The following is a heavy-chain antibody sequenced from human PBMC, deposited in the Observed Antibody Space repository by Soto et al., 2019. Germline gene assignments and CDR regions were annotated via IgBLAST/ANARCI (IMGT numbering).Heavy chain of an antibody. D-gene: IGHD5-12*01. CDR3: ARISVASRYMDA. CDR2: FYYSGST. J-gene: IGHJ6*03. Sequence: PSETLSLTCTVSGGSISSCSYYWGWIRQSPGKGLEWIGSFYYSGSTYYSPSLKSRVTISGDTSKKQISLRLSSVTATDTAVYYCARISVASRYMDAWGKGATVTVSS. CDR1: GGSISSCSYY. V-gene: IGHV4-39*01.